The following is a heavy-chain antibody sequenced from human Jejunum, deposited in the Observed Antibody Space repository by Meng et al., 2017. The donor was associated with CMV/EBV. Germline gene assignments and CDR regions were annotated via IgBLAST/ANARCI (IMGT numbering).Heavy chain of an antibody. J-gene: IGHJ6*02. CDR3: ANFPSSAYYSEMDV. CDR1: GFSFSSFG. Sequence: GFSFSSFGMHWVRPAPGKGLEWVAFTRYDGESEYYADSVKGRFTISKDNSKNMLYLQMSSLRPEDTAVYYCANFPSSAYYSEMDVWGQGTTVTVSS. V-gene: IGHV3-30*02. CDR2: TRYDGESE.